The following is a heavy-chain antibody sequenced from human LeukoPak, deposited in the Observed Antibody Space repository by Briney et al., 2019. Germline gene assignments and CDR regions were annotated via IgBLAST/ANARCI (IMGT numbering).Heavy chain of an antibody. CDR2: INQSGST. D-gene: IGHD3-3*01. CDR1: GGSFSGYY. CDR3: ARGLCRSSHYDFWSGYSCPNWFDP. V-gene: IGHV4-34*01. J-gene: IGHJ5*02. Sequence: SETLSLTCAVYGGSFSGYYWSWIRQPPGKGLEWIGEINQSGSTKYNPSLKSRVTISVDTSKNQFSLKLSSVTAADTAVYYCARGLCRSSHYDFWSGYSCPNWFDPWGQGTLVTVSP.